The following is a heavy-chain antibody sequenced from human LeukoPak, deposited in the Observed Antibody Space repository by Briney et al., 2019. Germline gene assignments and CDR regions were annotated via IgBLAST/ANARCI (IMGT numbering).Heavy chain of an antibody. CDR2: ISSNGGIT. CDR1: GFTFSNYA. D-gene: IGHD2-15*01. Sequence: PGGSLRLSCSASGFTFSNYAMHWVRQAPGKGLEYVSDISSNGGITYYADSVKGRFTVSREKYKNMLYLQMNSLRAEDTAVYYCVKDKYPVVVAATLDYWGQGILVTVSS. CDR3: VKDKYPVVVAATLDY. J-gene: IGHJ4*02. V-gene: IGHV3-64D*09.